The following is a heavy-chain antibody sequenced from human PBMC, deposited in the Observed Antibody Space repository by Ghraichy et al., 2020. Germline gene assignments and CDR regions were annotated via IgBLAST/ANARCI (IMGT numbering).Heavy chain of an antibody. CDR3: ARVWSGYYEGDY. J-gene: IGHJ4*02. CDR2: ISAYSGNT. D-gene: IGHD3-3*01. V-gene: IGHV1-18*04. CDR1: GYTFTRYG. Sequence: ASVKVSCKASGYTFTRYGISWVRQAPGQGLEWMGWISAYSGNTNYAQKFQGRLTMTTDTSTSTAYMELRSLRSDDTAVYYCARVWSGYYEGDYWGQGTLVTVSS.